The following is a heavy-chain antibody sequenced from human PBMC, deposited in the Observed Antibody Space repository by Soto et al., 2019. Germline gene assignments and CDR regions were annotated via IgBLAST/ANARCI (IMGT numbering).Heavy chain of an antibody. D-gene: IGHD2-15*01. CDR3: ARAGGGYCSGGSCYHDAFDI. V-gene: IGHV3-33*01. CDR1: GFTFSSYG. J-gene: IGHJ3*02. CDR2: IWYDGSNK. Sequence: PGGSLRLSCAASGFTFSSYGMHWVRRAPGKGLEWVAVIWYDGSNKYYADSVKGRFTISRDNSKNTLYLQMNSLRAEDTAVYYCARAGGGYCSGGSCYHDAFDIWGQGTMVTVSS.